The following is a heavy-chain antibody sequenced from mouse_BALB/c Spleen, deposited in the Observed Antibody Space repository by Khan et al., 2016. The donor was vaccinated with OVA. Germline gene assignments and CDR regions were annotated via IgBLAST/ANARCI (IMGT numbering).Heavy chain of an antibody. CDR3: ARVAKK. CDR2: IDPPNGNT. V-gene: IGHV14-3*02. Sequence: VQLKESGAELVKPGATVKLSCTASGFTITDTYMHWLKQRPEQGLEWIGRIDPPNGNTKYDPKFQGKVTITADTTSNTAYLQISSLTSEDTAVYNGARVAKKWGQGTTVTVSS. CDR1: GFTITDTY. J-gene: IGHJ2*01.